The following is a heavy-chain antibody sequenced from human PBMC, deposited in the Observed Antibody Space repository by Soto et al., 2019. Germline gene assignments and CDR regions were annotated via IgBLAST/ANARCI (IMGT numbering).Heavy chain of an antibody. Sequence: QVHLVESGGGVVQPGRSLRLSCAASGFTFRNYDMYWVRQAPGKGLEWVAVTSYDGSRKFYADSVKGRFSISRDNSKNTVYLQMDSLRAADTAVYYCAKDSGQLPAYLDYWGQGTLVTVSS. CDR2: TSYDGSRK. CDR3: AKDSGQLPAYLDY. V-gene: IGHV3-30*18. D-gene: IGHD2-2*01. CDR1: GFTFRNYD. J-gene: IGHJ4*02.